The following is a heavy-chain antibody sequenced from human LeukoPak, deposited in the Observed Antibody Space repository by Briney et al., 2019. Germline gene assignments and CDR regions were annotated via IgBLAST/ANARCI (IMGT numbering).Heavy chain of an antibody. CDR3: ARGVGATIDLDY. CDR2: INHSGST. Sequence: SETLSLTCAVYGGSFSGYYWSWIRQPPGKGLEWIGEINHSGSTNYNPSLKSRVTISVDTSKNQFSLKLSSVTAADTAVYYCARGVGATIDLDYWGQGTLVTVSS. V-gene: IGHV4-34*01. D-gene: IGHD1-26*01. CDR1: GGSFSGYY. J-gene: IGHJ4*02.